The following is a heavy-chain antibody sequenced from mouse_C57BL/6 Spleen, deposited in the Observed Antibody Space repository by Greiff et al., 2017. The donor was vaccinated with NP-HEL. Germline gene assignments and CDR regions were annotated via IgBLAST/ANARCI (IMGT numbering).Heavy chain of an antibody. CDR3: ARPQPYYYGSSLGWFAH. CDR2: INPNNGGT. V-gene: IGHV1-18*01. J-gene: IGHJ3*01. D-gene: IGHD1-1*01. Sequence: VQLQQSGPELVKPGASVKIPCKASGYTFTDYNMDWVKQSHGKSLEWIGDINPNNGGTIYNQKFKGKATLTVDKSSSTAYMELRSLTSEDTAVYYCARPQPYYYGSSLGWFAHWGQGTLVTVSA. CDR1: GYTFTDYN.